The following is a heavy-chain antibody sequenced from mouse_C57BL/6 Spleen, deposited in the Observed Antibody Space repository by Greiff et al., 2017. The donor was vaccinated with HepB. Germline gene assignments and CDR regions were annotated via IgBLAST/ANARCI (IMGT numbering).Heavy chain of an antibody. CDR1: GFTFSDYG. D-gene: IGHD2-1*01. J-gene: IGHJ1*03. CDR3: AKGYYLWYFDV. Sequence: EVKLVESGGGLVKPGGSLKLSCAASGFTFSDYGMHWVRQAPEKGLEWVAYISSGSSTIYYADTVKGRFTISRDNAKTTLFLQMTSLRSEDTAMYYCAKGYYLWYFDVWGTGTTVTVSS. V-gene: IGHV5-17*01. CDR2: ISSGSSTI.